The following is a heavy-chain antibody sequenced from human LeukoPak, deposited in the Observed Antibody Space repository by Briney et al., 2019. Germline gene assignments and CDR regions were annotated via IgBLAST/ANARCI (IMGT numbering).Heavy chain of an antibody. CDR1: GFTFSSYG. Sequence: HPGGSLRLSCAASGFTFSSYGMHWVRQAPGKGLEWVAVIWYDGSNKYYADSVKGRFTISRDNSKNTLYLQMNSLRAEDTAVYYCARDRNDIVRGQWLVPTEGDFDYWGQGTLVTVSS. CDR2: IWYDGSNK. V-gene: IGHV3-33*01. J-gene: IGHJ4*02. D-gene: IGHD6-19*01. CDR3: ARDRNDIVRGQWLVPTEGDFDY.